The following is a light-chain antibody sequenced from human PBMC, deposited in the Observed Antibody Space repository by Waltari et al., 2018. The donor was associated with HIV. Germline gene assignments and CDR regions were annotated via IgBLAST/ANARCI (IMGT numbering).Light chain of an antibody. CDR3: QSYDTTTPVV. CDR2: EDN. V-gene: IGLV6-57*01. CDR1: SGSIASSS. Sequence: NFMLTQPHSVSESPGKTVSISCTRSSGSIASSSVQWYQQRPGSSPTAVICEDNQRPSGVPERFSGSIDSSSNSASLTISGLKTEDEADYYCQSYDTTTPVVFGGGTRLTVL. J-gene: IGLJ2*01.